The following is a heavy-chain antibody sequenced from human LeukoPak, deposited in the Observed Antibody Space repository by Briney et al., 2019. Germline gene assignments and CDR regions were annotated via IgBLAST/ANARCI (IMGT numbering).Heavy chain of an antibody. CDR3: ARVGVMATIKGGYYYYGMDV. J-gene: IGHJ6*02. CDR1: GYTFTGYY. CDR2: INPNSGGT. D-gene: IGHD5-24*01. V-gene: IGHV1-2*04. Sequence: ASVKVSCKASGYTFTGYYMHWVRQAPGQGLEWMGWINPNSGGTNYAQKFQGWVTMTRDTSISTAYMELSRLRSDDTAVYYCARVGVMATIKGGYYYYGMDVWGQGTTVTVSS.